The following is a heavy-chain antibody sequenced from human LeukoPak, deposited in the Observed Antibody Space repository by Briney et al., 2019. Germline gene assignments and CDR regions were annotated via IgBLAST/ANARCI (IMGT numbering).Heavy chain of an antibody. D-gene: IGHD2-21*01. CDR2: INPNSGGT. V-gene: IGHV1-2*02. J-gene: IGHJ3*02. Sequence: ASVKVSCKASGYTFTGYYMHWVRQAPGLGLEWMGWINPNSGGTNYAQKFQGRVTMTRDTSISTAYMELSRLRSDDTAVYYCARDRSVVVIAPDAFDIWGQGAMVTVSS. CDR3: ARDRSVVVIAPDAFDI. CDR1: GYTFTGYY.